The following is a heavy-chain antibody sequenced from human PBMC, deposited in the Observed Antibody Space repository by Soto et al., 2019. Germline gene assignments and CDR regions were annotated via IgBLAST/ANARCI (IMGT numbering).Heavy chain of an antibody. CDR2: IYWDGDK. D-gene: IGHD4-17*01. J-gene: IGHJ4*01. CDR3: PPSSRWQHPSFDY. V-gene: IGHV2-5*02. CDR1: GFSLTTSGVS. Sequence: QITLKESGPTLVKPTQTLTLTCAFSGFSLTTSGVSVGWIRQPPGKALEWLALIYWDGDKRYSPALKSRLTITKPTSKNHVVLTTTTMDPADIATYYCPPSSRWQHPSFDYSGHGTLVTVCS.